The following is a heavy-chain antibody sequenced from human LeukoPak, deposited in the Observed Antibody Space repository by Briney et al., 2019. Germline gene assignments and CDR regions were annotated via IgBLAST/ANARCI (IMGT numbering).Heavy chain of an antibody. Sequence: GGSLRLSCAASGFTFSSYWLSWVRQAPGEGVEWVASIEQDGSQKYYVDSVRGRFTISRDNAKNSVYLQTNSLRVEDTAVYYCARNSGSNPFDYWGQGTLVTVSS. CDR3: ARNSGSNPFDY. V-gene: IGHV3-7*01. J-gene: IGHJ4*02. CDR1: GFTFSSYW. CDR2: IEQDGSQK. D-gene: IGHD1-26*01.